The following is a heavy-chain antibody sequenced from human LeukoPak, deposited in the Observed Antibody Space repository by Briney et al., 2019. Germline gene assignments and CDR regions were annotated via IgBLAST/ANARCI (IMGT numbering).Heavy chain of an antibody. J-gene: IGHJ4*02. D-gene: IGHD3-3*01. Sequence: GGSLRLSCAASGFTFSSYAMHWVRQAPGKELEYVSAISSNGGSTYYANSVKGRFTISRDNSKNTLYLQMGSLRAEDMAVYYCARDDYDFWSGLYYWGQGTLVTVSS. CDR3: ARDDYDFWSGLYY. V-gene: IGHV3-64*01. CDR1: GFTFSSYA. CDR2: ISSNGGST.